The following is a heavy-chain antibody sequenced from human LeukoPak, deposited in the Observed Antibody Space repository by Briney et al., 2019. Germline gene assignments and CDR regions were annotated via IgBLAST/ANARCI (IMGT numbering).Heavy chain of an antibody. CDR2: IKEDDSEI. Sequence: SGGSLRLSCAASGFLFNKYWMTWVRQAPGKGLEWVANIKEDDSEIYYVDSVKGRFTISRDNSKNTLYLQMNSLRVEDTAIYYCAKSTQTHVWFGELFDYWGQGILVTVSS. CDR1: GFLFNKYW. J-gene: IGHJ4*02. D-gene: IGHD3-10*01. V-gene: IGHV3-7*01. CDR3: AKSTQTHVWFGELFDY.